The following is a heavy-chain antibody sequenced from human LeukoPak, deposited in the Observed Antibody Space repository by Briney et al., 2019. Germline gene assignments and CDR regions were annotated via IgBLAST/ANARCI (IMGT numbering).Heavy chain of an antibody. CDR1: GYTFTSYA. Sequence: ASVKVSCKASGYTFTSYAMNWVRQAPGQGLEWMGGIIPIFGTANYAQKFQGRVTITADESTSTAYMELSSLRSEDTAVYYCARVDGVPAASVDYWGQGTLVTVSS. J-gene: IGHJ4*02. V-gene: IGHV1-69*13. CDR3: ARVDGVPAASVDY. CDR2: IIPIFGTA. D-gene: IGHD2-2*01.